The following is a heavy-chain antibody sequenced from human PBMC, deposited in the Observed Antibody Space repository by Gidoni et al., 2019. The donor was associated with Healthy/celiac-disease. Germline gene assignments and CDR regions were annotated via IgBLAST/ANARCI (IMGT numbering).Heavy chain of an antibody. CDR1: GGSISSSSYY. Sequence: QLQLQESGPGLVTPSETLSLTCTVPGGSISSSSYYWGWIRQPPGKGLEWIGSIYYSGSTYYNPSLKSRVTISVDTSKNQFSLKLSSVTAADTAVYYCASFYSSGRTDYWGQGTLVTVSS. CDR3: ASFYSSGRTDY. D-gene: IGHD6-19*01. J-gene: IGHJ4*02. CDR2: IYYSGST. V-gene: IGHV4-39*01.